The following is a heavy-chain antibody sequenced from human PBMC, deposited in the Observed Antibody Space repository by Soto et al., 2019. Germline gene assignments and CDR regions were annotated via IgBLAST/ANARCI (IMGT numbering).Heavy chain of an antibody. D-gene: IGHD6-13*01. V-gene: IGHV4-31*03. CDR2: IYYSVST. J-gene: IGHJ6*04. CDR1: GCSISSGGYY. CDR3: ARVVVRYSSSWSHLNYYYGMDV. Sequence: QVQLQEAGPGLVKPSQTLSLTCTVSGCSISSGGYYCSWIRKHPGKGLEWIGYIYYSVSTYYNPSIKSRVTRSVDTSKNQFSLKLSSVNAAYTAVYYCARVVVRYSSSWSHLNYYYGMDVWGKGTTVTVSS.